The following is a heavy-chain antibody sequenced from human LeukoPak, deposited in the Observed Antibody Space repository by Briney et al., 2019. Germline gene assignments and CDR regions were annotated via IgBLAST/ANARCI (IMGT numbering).Heavy chain of an antibody. CDR1: GYTFTGYY. D-gene: IGHD3-22*01. CDR2: IIPIFGTA. V-gene: IGHV1-69*05. Sequence: SVKVSCKASGYTFTGYYMHWVRQAPGQGLEWMGRIIPIFGTANYAQKFQGRVTITTDESTSTAYMELSSLRSEDTAVYYCARHHASTYYYDSSGLNWFDPWGQGTLVTVSS. J-gene: IGHJ5*02. CDR3: ARHHASTYYYDSSGLNWFDP.